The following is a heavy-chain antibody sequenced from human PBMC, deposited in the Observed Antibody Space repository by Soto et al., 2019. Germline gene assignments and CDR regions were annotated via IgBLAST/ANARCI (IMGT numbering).Heavy chain of an antibody. CDR1: GFSLSTTGVG. J-gene: IGHJ4*02. V-gene: IGHV2-5*02. Sequence: QITLKESGPTLVRRTQTLTLTCAFSGFSLSTTGVGLGWIRQPPGKAVEWLAGIYLDDSKHSSPSLSSSLTNTKVTSKNQVVLTMNNRDTLDTGTHYCAHNVAEDCPLDYLGQGTLATVCS. CDR3: AHNVAEDCPLDY. D-gene: IGHD2-21*02. CDR2: IYLDDSK.